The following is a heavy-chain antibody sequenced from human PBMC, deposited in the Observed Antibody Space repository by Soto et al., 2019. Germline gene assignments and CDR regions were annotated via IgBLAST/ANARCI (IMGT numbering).Heavy chain of an antibody. CDR3: ASMCIYDSSAYPNNDAFDI. D-gene: IGHD3-22*01. CDR2: ISAYNGNT. J-gene: IGHJ3*02. Sequence: GASVKVSCKASGYTFTSYGISWVRQAPGQGLEWMGWISAYNGNTNYAQKLQGRVTMTTDTSTSTAYMELSRLRSDDTAVYYCASMCIYDSSAYPNNDAFDIWGQGTMVTVSS. V-gene: IGHV1-18*01. CDR1: GYTFTSYG.